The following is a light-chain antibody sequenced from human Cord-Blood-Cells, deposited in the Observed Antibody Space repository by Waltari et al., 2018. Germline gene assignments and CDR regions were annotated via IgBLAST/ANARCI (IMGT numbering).Light chain of an antibody. CDR3: SSYTSSITLV. V-gene: IGLV2-14*01. J-gene: IGLJ2*01. Sequence: QSALTQPASVSGSPGQSSTISCTGPSSDVGGYNYVSWYQQHPGKAPKLMIYEVSNRPSGVSNRFSGSKSGNTASLTISGLQAEDEADYYCSSYTSSITLVFGGGTKLTVL. CDR2: EVS. CDR1: SSDVGGYNY.